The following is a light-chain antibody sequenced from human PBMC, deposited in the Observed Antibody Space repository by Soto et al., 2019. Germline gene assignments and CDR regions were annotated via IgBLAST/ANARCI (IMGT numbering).Light chain of an antibody. CDR3: QQYYSYPPWT. CDR2: DAS. J-gene: IGKJ1*01. V-gene: IGKV1-5*01. Sequence: DIQMTQSPSTLSASVGDRVTITCRASQSISSWLAWDQQKPGKAPKLLIYDASSLESGVPSRFSGSGSGTEFTLPISSLQPDDFATYYCQQYYSYPPWTFGQGTKVEIK. CDR1: QSISSW.